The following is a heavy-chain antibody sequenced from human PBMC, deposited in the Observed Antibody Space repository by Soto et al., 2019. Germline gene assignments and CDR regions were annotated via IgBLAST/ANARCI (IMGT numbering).Heavy chain of an antibody. CDR1: GFTFSSYG. CDR3: AKGILPAGGSHDGLDI. V-gene: IGHV3-30*18. Sequence: ESGGGVVPPGRSLRLSCSASGFTFSSYGMHWVRQAPGKGLEWVAIISYDGSDKYFADSVRGRFTISRDTSKNTLYLQMSSLRAEDTAVYYCAKGILPAGGSHDGLDIWGQETMVTVS. J-gene: IGHJ3*02. CDR2: ISYDGSDK. D-gene: IGHD2-2*01.